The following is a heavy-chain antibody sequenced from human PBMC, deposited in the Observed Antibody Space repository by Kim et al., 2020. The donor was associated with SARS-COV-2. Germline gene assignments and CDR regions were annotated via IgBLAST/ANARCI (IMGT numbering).Heavy chain of an antibody. D-gene: IGHD2-8*01. V-gene: IGHV3-48*03. CDR3: ARVRWDVIVLMVYAGAPVLDLDY. CDR1: GFTFSSYE. CDR2: ISSSGSTI. J-gene: IGHJ4*02. Sequence: GGSLRLSCAASGFTFSSYEMNWVRQAPGKGLEWVSYISSSGSTIYYADSVKGRFTISRDNAKNSLYLQMNSLRAEDTAVYYCARVRWDVIVLMVYAGAPVLDLDYWGQGTLVTVSS.